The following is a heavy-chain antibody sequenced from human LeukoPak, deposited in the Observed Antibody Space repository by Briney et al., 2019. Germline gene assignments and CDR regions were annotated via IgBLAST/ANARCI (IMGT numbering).Heavy chain of an antibody. Sequence: RGSLRLSCAASGFTFSSSEMSWVRQALGEGVEWVANIKQDGTEKYYVVSVKGRFTLSRENAMNSLYLQMNSLRVEDTSVYYCARLRGLSSGTYRYQTALEYWGQGSLVTVSS. D-gene: IGHD1-26*01. J-gene: IGHJ4*02. CDR3: ARLRGLSSGTYRYQTALEY. CDR1: GFTFSSSE. CDR2: IKQDGTEK. V-gene: IGHV3-7*01.